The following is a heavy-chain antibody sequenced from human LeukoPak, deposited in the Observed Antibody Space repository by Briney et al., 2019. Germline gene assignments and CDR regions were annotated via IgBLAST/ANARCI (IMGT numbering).Heavy chain of an antibody. CDR2: INPNSGGT. Sequence: ASVEVSCKASGYTFTGYYMHWVRQAPGQGLEWMGWINPNSGGTNYAQKFQGRVTMTRDTSISTAYMELSRLRSDDTAVYYCARDKGDYGDYLGLDYWGQGTLVTVSS. D-gene: IGHD4-17*01. V-gene: IGHV1-2*02. CDR1: GYTFTGYY. J-gene: IGHJ4*02. CDR3: ARDKGDYGDYLGLDY.